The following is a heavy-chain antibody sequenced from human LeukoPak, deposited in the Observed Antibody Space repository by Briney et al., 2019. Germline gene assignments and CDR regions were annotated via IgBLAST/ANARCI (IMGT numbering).Heavy chain of an antibody. J-gene: IGHJ4*02. CDR1: GYTFTSYP. D-gene: IGHD4-17*01. CDR2: ITTYNGNT. Sequence: ASVKVSCKASGYTFTSYPISWVRQAPGQGLEWMGWITTYNGNTNYAQKLQGRVTMTTDTSTSTAYMDLRGLRSDDTAVYYCARGYDYGDYVGDFDYWGQGTLLTVSS. CDR3: ARGYDYGDYVGDFDY. V-gene: IGHV1-18*01.